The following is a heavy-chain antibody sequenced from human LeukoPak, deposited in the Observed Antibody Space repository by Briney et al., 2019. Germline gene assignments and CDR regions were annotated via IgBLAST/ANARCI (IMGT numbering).Heavy chain of an antibody. D-gene: IGHD2-2*01. CDR3: ARADIVVVPAATYYYYGMDV. V-gene: IGHV3-21*01. CDR2: ISSSSSYI. J-gene: IGHJ6*02. CDR1: GFTFSSYS. Sequence: PGGSLRLSCAASGFTFSSYSMNWVRQAPGKGLEWASSISSSSSYIYYADSVKGRFTISRDNAKNSLYLQMNSLRAEDTAVYYCARADIVVVPAATYYYYGMDVWGQGTTVTVSS.